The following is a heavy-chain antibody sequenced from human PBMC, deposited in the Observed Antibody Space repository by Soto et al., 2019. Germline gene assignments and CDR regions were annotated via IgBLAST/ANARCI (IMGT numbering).Heavy chain of an antibody. D-gene: IGHD3-3*01. V-gene: IGHV3-23*01. Sequence: GGSLRLSCAASGFTFSSYAMSWVRQAPGKGLEWVSAISGSGGSTYYADSVKGRFTISRDNSKNTLYLQMNSLRAEDKAVYYCAKGPAPLWSGYYYFDYWGQGTLVTGSS. CDR1: GFTFSSYA. CDR3: AKGPAPLWSGYYYFDY. CDR2: ISGSGGST. J-gene: IGHJ4*02.